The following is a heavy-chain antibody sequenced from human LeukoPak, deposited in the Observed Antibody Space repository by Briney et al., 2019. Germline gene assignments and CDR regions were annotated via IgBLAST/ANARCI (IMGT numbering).Heavy chain of an antibody. CDR3: ARGQGYESYYYMDV. CDR1: GFTFSSYA. J-gene: IGHJ6*03. CDR2: ISGSGVNT. D-gene: IGHD2-2*01. V-gene: IGHV3-23*01. Sequence: GGSLRLSCAASGFTFSSYAMNWVRQAPGKGLEWVSVISGSGVNTDYADSVKGRFTISRDNSNNTVYLQMNNLRPEDTAVFYCARGQGYESYYYMDVWGKGTTVSVSS.